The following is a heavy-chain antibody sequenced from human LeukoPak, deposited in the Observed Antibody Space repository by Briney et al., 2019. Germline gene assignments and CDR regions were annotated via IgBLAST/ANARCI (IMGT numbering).Heavy chain of an antibody. D-gene: IGHD6-13*01. J-gene: IGHJ6*03. CDR1: GGSISSGSYY. Sequence: NSSETLSLTCTVSGGSISSGSYYWSWIRQPAGKGLEWIGRIYTSGSTNYNPSLKSRVTISVDTSKNQSSLKLSCVTPADTAVYYCARIGIAAAGTISYYYYMDIWGKGTTVTVSS. CDR3: ARIGIAAAGTISYYYYMDI. CDR2: IYTSGST. V-gene: IGHV4-61*02.